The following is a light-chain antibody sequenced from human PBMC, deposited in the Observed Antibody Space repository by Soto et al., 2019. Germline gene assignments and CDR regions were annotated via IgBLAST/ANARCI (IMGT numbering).Light chain of an antibody. Sequence: EIVLTQSPGTLSLSPGERATLSCRASPSVSSSYLAWYQQKPGQAPRLLIYGASSSATGIQDRFSGSGSGTDFTLTIRRLEPEDFSVYYCQQYGSSPGYTFGQGTKLEIK. CDR3: QQYGSSPGYT. CDR1: PSVSSSY. J-gene: IGKJ2*01. V-gene: IGKV3-20*01. CDR2: GAS.